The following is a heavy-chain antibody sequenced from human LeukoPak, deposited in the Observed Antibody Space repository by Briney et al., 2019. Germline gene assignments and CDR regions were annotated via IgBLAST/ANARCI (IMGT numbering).Heavy chain of an antibody. V-gene: IGHV1-24*01. J-gene: IGHJ4*02. CDR1: GYTLTELS. Sequence: GASVKVSCKVSGYTLTELSMHWVRQAPGKGLEWMGGFDPEDGETIYAQKFQGRVTMTEDTSTDTAYMELSSLRSEDTAVYYCAKPPEYCRSTNCPTDYWGQGTLVTVSS. CDR2: FDPEDGET. D-gene: IGHD2-2*01. CDR3: AKPPEYCRSTNCPTDY.